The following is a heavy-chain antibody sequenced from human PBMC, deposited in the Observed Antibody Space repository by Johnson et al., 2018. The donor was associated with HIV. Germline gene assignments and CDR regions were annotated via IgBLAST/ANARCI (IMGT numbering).Heavy chain of an antibody. CDR2: IYSGGST. J-gene: IGHJ3*02. Sequence: VQLVESGGGLVQPGGSLRVSCAASGFTVSSNYMSWVRQAPGKGLEWVSVIYSGGSTYYADSVKGRYTISRDNAKNTLYLQMNSLRAEDTAVYYCAKERSGSYSGADAFDIWGQGTMVTVSS. V-gene: IGHV3-66*01. CDR1: GFTVSSNY. D-gene: IGHD1-26*01. CDR3: AKERSGSYSGADAFDI.